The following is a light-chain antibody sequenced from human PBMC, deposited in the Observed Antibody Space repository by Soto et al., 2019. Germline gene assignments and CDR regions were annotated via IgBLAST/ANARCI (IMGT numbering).Light chain of an antibody. Sequence: DIQMTQSPSSLSASVGDRVTITCRARQGISNYLAWYQQKPGKVPKLLIYAASTLQSGVPSRFSGSGSGTDFTLTISSLQPEDVATYYCQKYNSAPWTVGQRTKVEIK. CDR2: AAS. J-gene: IGKJ1*01. CDR1: QGISNY. V-gene: IGKV1-27*01. CDR3: QKYNSAPWT.